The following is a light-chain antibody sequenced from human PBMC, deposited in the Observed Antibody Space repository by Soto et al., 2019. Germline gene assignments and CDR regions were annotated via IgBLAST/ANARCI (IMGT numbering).Light chain of an antibody. Sequence: DIQMTQSPSSLSASVGDRVTITCRASQSITSYLNWFQQKPGKAPKLLIYAASSLQSGVPSRFSGSGSGTDFTLTISRLQPEDFAIYYCQQSYSTPLTFGGGTKVETK. CDR1: QSITSY. J-gene: IGKJ4*01. CDR3: QQSYSTPLT. CDR2: AAS. V-gene: IGKV1-39*01.